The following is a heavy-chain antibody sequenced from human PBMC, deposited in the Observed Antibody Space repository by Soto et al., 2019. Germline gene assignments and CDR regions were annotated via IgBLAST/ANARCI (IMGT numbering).Heavy chain of an antibody. CDR2: ISSNGGST. D-gene: IGHD2-2*01. V-gene: IGHV3-64*01. CDR3: ARGDCSSTSCCAGILDD. Sequence: EVQLVESGGGLVQPGGSLRLSCAASGFTFSSYAMHWVRQAPGKGLEYVSAISSNGGSTYYANSVKGRFTISRDNSKNTLYLQMGRLRAEELAVYYCARGDCSSTSCCAGILDDWGQGTLVTVSS. CDR1: GFTFSSYA. J-gene: IGHJ4*02.